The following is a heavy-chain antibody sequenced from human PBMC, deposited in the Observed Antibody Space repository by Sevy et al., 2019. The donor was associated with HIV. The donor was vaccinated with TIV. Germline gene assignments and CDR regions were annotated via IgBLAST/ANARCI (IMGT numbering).Heavy chain of an antibody. V-gene: IGHV1-3*01. D-gene: IGHD2-2*01. CDR3: ASPGVNCSSTSCYGAYYYYGMDV. CDR2: INAGNGNT. Sequence: ASVKVSCKASGYTFTSYAMHWVRQAPGQRLEWMGWINAGNGNTKYPQKFQGRVTITRDTSASTAYMELSSLRSEDTAVYYCASPGVNCSSTSCYGAYYYYGMDVWGQWTTVTGSS. J-gene: IGHJ6*02. CDR1: GYTFTSYA.